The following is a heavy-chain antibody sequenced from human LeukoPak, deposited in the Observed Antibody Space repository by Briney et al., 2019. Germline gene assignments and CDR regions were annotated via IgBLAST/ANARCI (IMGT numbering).Heavy chain of an antibody. J-gene: IGHJ4*02. Sequence: ASVKVSCKASGYTFTSYDINWVRQAAGQGLEWMGWMNPSSNNRGYGQKFQGRVTITADKSTSTAYMELSRLRSEDTAIYYCARASSDDTAMATPFAYWGQGTLVTVSS. CDR1: GYTFTSYD. D-gene: IGHD5-18*01. CDR3: ARASSDDTAMATPFAY. V-gene: IGHV1-8*01. CDR2: MNPSSNNR.